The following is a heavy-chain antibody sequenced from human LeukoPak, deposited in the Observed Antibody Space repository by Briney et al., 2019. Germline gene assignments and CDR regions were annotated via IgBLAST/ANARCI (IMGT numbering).Heavy chain of an antibody. J-gene: IGHJ5*02. Sequence: PSETLSLTCTVSGDSISSYYWSWIRQPPGKGLEWIGYIYYSGTTNYNPSLQSRVTISVDTSKNEFSLKLSSVTAADTAVYYCARVMTVWGYVWGSYRPQWFDPWGQGTLVTVSS. D-gene: IGHD3-16*02. CDR2: IYYSGTT. V-gene: IGHV4-59*01. CDR1: GDSISSYY. CDR3: ARVMTVWGYVWGSYRPQWFDP.